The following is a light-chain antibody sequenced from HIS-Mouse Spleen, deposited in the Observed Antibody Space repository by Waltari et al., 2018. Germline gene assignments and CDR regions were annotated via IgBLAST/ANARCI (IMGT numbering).Light chain of an antibody. Sequence: SYELTQPSSVSVSPGQTARITCSGDVLAKNKARWSQQKPGQAPVLVIYKDSERPSGIPERFSGSSSGTTVTLTISGAQVEDEADYYCYSAADNNLGVFGGGTKLTVL. CDR2: KDS. J-gene: IGLJ3*02. V-gene: IGLV3-27*01. CDR3: YSAADNNLGV. CDR1: VLAKNK.